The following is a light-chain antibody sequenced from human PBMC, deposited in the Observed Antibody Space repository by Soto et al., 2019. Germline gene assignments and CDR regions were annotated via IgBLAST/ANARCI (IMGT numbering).Light chain of an antibody. CDR2: DVN. V-gene: IGLV2-14*01. CDR1: SSYVGGYNY. Sequence: QSALTQPASVSGSPGQSITISCTGASSYVGGYNYVSWYQQRPDEAPKLMIYDVNNRPSGVSNRFSGSKSGNTASLTISGLQAEDEADYYCSSYTSSITYVFGTGTKLTVL. J-gene: IGLJ1*01. CDR3: SSYTSSITYV.